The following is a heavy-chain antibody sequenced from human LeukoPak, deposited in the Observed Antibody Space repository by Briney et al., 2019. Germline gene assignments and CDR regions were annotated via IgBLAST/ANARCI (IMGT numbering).Heavy chain of an antibody. CDR2: IWYDGSNK. Sequence: PGRSLRLSCAASRFTFSSYGMHWVRQAPGKGLEWVAVIWYDGSNKYYADSVKGRFTISRDNSKNTLYLQMNSLRAEYTAVYYCAIHPIKQQLVLVDYWGQGTLVTVSS. CDR3: AIHPIKQQLVLVDY. D-gene: IGHD6-13*01. CDR1: RFTFSSYG. V-gene: IGHV3-33*01. J-gene: IGHJ4*02.